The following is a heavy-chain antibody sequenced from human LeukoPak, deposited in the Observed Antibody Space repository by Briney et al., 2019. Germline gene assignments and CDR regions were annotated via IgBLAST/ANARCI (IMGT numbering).Heavy chain of an antibody. Sequence: GGSLRLSCAAAGFTFSSYAMSWVRQAPGKGLEWVSAISGSGGSTYYADSVKGRFTISRDNSKNTLYLQMNSLRAEDTAVYYCAKEGYYDFWSGYSDYWGQGTLVTVSS. CDR1: GFTFSSYA. J-gene: IGHJ4*02. CDR2: ISGSGGST. D-gene: IGHD3-3*01. CDR3: AKEGYYDFWSGYSDY. V-gene: IGHV3-23*01.